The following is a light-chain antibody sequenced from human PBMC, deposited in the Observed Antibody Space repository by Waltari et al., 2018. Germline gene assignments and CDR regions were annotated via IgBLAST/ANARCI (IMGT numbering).Light chain of an antibody. CDR3: QQYYSYLRLT. CDR2: WAS. Sequence: DIVMPQSPDSLAVSLGERATIKCKSSQSVLSSSNNKNYLSWYQQKPGQPPKLLVSWASTRESGVPDRFSGSGSGTDFTLTISSLQAEDVAVYYCQQYYSYLRLTFGGGTKVEI. CDR1: QSVLSSSNNKNY. J-gene: IGKJ4*01. V-gene: IGKV4-1*01.